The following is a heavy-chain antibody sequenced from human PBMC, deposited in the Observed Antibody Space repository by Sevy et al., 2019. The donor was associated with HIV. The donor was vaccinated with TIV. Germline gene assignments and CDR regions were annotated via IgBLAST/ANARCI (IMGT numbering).Heavy chain of an antibody. CDR3: AGHSPRYSYGDY. D-gene: IGHD5-18*01. J-gene: IGHJ4*02. V-gene: IGHV4-61*02. CDR1: GDSISGGSYY. CDR2: IYTSGST. Sequence: SETLSLTCTVSGDSISGGSYYWSWIRQPAGKGLEWIGRIYTSGSTNYNPSLKSRVIISLDTSKNQFSLDLSSVTAADTAVYYCAGHSPRYSYGDYWGQGTLVTVSS.